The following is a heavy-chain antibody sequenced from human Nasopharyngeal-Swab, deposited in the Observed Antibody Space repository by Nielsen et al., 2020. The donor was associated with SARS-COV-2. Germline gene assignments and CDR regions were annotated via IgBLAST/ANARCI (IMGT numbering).Heavy chain of an antibody. V-gene: IGHV3-21*01. D-gene: IGHD3-10*01. J-gene: IGHJ3*02. Sequence: GESLKISCAASGFTFSSHSMNWVRQAPGKGLEWVSSISSSSTYIYYADSVKGRFTISRDNAKNSLYLRMNSLRVEDTAVYYCARVLLRALGKFGEGYAFDIWGQGTMVTVSS. CDR3: ARVLLRALGKFGEGYAFDI. CDR2: ISSSSTYI. CDR1: GFTFSSHS.